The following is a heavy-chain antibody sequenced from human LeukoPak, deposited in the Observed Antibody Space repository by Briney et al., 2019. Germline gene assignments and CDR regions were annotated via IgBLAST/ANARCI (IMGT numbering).Heavy chain of an antibody. CDR3: ARDNIVVATITNWFDH. CDR1: GGTFSSYA. Sequence: ASVKVSCKASGGTFSSYAISWVRQAPGQGLEWMGGIIPIFGTANYAQKFQGRVTITADESTSTAYMELSSLRSEDTAVYYCARDNIVVATITNWFDHWGQGTLVTVSS. V-gene: IGHV1-69*13. CDR2: IIPIFGTA. D-gene: IGHD5-12*01. J-gene: IGHJ5*02.